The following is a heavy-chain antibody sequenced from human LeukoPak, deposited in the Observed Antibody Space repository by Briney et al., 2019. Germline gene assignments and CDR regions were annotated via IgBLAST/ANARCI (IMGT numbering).Heavy chain of an antibody. Sequence: SETLSLTCTVSGGSISSYYWSWIRQPPGKGLEWIGYIYYSGSTNYNPSLKSRVTISVDTSKNQFSLKLSSVTAADTAVYYCARAARDRRSYYFDYWGQGTLVTVSS. D-gene: IGHD6-6*01. CDR3: ARAARDRRSYYFDY. CDR1: GGSISSYY. V-gene: IGHV4-59*01. J-gene: IGHJ4*02. CDR2: IYYSGST.